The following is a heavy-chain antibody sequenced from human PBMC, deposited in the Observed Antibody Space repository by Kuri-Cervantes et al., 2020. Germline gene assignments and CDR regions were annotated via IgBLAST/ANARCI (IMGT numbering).Heavy chain of an antibody. J-gene: IGHJ4*02. CDR1: GGSISSSSYY. CDR3: ARAFGGSSGWLDY. D-gene: IGHD6-19*01. V-gene: IGHV4-39*07. CDR2: INHSGST. Sequence: SETLSLTCTVSGGSISSSSYYWSWIRQPPGKGLEWIGEINHSGSTNYNPSLKSRVTISVDTSKNQFSLKLSSVTAADTAVYYCARAFGGSSGWLDYWGQGTLVTVSS.